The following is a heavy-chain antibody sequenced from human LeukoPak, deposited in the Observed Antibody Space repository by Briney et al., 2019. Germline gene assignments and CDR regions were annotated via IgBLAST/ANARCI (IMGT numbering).Heavy chain of an antibody. D-gene: IGHD2-2*01. J-gene: IGHJ4*02. CDR3: ARQYCSATSCYFDY. CDR1: GESFSGYH. Sequence: PSETLSLTCAVYGESFSGYHWSWIRQPPGKGLEWIGEVNHRGSTNHNPSLKSRVTISVHTSKNQFSLKVNSVTAADTAVYYCARQYCSATSCYFDYWGQGTLVTVSS. CDR2: VNHRGST. V-gene: IGHV4-34*01.